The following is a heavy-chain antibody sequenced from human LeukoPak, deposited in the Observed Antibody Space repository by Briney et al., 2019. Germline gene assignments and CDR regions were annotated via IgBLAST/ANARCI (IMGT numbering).Heavy chain of an antibody. CDR3: ANRVDYGDYYGMDV. CDR1: GYTFTSYG. D-gene: IGHD4-17*01. J-gene: IGHJ6*02. Sequence: ASVKVSCKASGYTFTSYGISWVRQAPGQGLEWTGWISAYNGNTNYAQRLQGRVTMTTDTSTGTAYMELRSLRSDDTAVYYCANRVDYGDYYGMDVWGQGTTVTVSS. CDR2: ISAYNGNT. V-gene: IGHV1-18*01.